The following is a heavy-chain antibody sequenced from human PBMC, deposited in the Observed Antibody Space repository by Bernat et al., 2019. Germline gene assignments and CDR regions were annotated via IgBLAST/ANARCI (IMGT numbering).Heavy chain of an antibody. V-gene: IGHV3-30-3*01. D-gene: IGHD3-9*01. CDR1: GFTFSSYA. J-gene: IGHJ4*02. Sequence: QVQLVESGGGVVQPGRSLRLSCAASGFTFSSYAMHWVRQAPGKGLEWVAVISYDGSNKYYADSVKGRFTSSRDNAKNTLYLQMNSLRAEDTAVYYCARDRTRRQYYDILTGKDYWGQGTLVTVSS. CDR2: ISYDGSNK. CDR3: ARDRTRRQYYDILTGKDY.